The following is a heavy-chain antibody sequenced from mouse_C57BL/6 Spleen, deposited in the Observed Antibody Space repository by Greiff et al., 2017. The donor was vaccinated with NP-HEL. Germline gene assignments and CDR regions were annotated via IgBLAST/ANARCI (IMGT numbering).Heavy chain of an antibody. Sequence: EVQLQESGGGLVKPGGSLKLSCAASGFTFSDYGMHWVRQAPEKGLEWVAYISSGSSTIYYADTVKGRFTISRDNAKNTLFLQMTSLRSEDTAMYYCARGNYGSWFAYWGQGTLVTVSA. V-gene: IGHV5-17*01. CDR3: ARGNYGSWFAY. CDR2: ISSGSSTI. CDR1: GFTFSDYG. D-gene: IGHD2-1*01. J-gene: IGHJ3*01.